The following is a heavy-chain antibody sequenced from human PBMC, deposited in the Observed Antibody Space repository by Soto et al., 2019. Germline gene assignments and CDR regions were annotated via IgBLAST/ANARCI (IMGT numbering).Heavy chain of an antibody. CDR3: ARAHITMVRGSGNHFDY. J-gene: IGHJ4*02. CDR1: GGTFSSYA. CDR2: IIPIFGTA. V-gene: IGHV1-69*13. D-gene: IGHD3-10*01. Sequence: GASVKVSCKASGGTFSSYAISWVRQAPGQGLEWMGGIIPIFGTANYAQKFQGRVTITADESTSTAYMELSSLRSEDTAVYYCARAHITMVRGSGNHFDYWGQGTLLTVSS.